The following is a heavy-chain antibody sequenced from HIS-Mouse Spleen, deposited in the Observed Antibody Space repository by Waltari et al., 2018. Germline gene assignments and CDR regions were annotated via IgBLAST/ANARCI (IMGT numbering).Heavy chain of an antibody. Sequence: QVQLVQSGAEVKKPGASVKVSCQASGYTFPSYDINWVRQATGQGLEWMGGMNPNSGNTGYAQKFQGRVTMTRNTSISTAYMELSSLRSEDTAVYYCARGHDYSNYFDYWGQGTLVTVSS. CDR3: ARGHDYSNYFDY. CDR1: GYTFPSYD. J-gene: IGHJ4*02. CDR2: MNPNSGNT. V-gene: IGHV1-8*01. D-gene: IGHD4-4*01.